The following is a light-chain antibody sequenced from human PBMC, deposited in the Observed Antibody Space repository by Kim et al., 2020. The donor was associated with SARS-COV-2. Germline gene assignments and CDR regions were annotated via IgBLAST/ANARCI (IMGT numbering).Light chain of an antibody. V-gene: IGLV1-47*01. Sequence: RVTISCSGSTPSIGSDDVYWYQQLPGTAPKLLIYRNIKRPSGVPDRFSGSKSGTSASLAISGLRSEDEADYYCATWDDSLSGPGVFGGGTQLTVL. CDR3: ATWDDSLSGPGV. CDR2: RNI. J-gene: IGLJ3*02. CDR1: TPSIGSDD.